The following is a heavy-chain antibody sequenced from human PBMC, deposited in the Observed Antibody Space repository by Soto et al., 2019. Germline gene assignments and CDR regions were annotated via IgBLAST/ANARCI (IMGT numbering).Heavy chain of an antibody. CDR2: IYYSGST. J-gene: IGHJ4*02. V-gene: IGHV4-39*01. D-gene: IGHD6-13*01. CDR1: GGSISSSSYY. CDR3: ARHPPLWQQLVPGNSYFDY. Sequence: QLQLQESGPGLVKPSETLSLTCTVSGGSISSSSYYWGWIRQPPGKGLEWIGSIYYSGSTYYNPSLKSRVTISVDTSKNQFSLKLSSVTAADTAVYYCARHPPLWQQLVPGNSYFDYWGQGTLVTVSS.